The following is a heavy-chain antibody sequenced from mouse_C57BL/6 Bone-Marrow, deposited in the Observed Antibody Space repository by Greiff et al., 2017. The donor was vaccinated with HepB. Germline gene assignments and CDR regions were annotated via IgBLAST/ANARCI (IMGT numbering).Heavy chain of an antibody. CDR2: IYPRSGNT. J-gene: IGHJ4*01. Sequence: QVHVKQSGAELARPGASVKLSCKASGYTFTSYGISWVKQRTGQGLEWIGEIYPRSGNTYYNEKFKGKATLTADKSSSTAYMELRSLTSEDSAVYFCARGRLYYYGSSYCYAMDYWGQGTSVTVSS. D-gene: IGHD1-1*01. CDR1: GYTFTSYG. V-gene: IGHV1-81*01. CDR3: ARGRLYYYGSSYCYAMDY.